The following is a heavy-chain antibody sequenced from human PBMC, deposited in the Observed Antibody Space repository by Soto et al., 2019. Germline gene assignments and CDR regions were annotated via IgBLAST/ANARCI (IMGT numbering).Heavy chain of an antibody. V-gene: IGHV5-10-1*01. D-gene: IGHD6-6*01. Sequence: PGESLKISCRGSTYSFTNYWITWVRQVPGRGLEWMGRIDPSDSCTSYSPSFQGHVTMSADKSSSTAFLDWSSLKASDTAMYYCARHLKPSSVGYYYGMDLWGQGTTVTVSS. J-gene: IGHJ6*02. CDR3: ARHLKPSSVGYYYGMDL. CDR1: TYSFTNYW. CDR2: IDPSDSCT.